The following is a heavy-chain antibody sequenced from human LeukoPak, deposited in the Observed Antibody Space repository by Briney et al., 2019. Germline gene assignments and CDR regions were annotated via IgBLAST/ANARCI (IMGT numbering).Heavy chain of an antibody. D-gene: IGHD3-10*01. CDR2: IYTSGST. CDR1: GGSISSYY. CDR3: ARGRYYGSAPFYYYYGMGV. Sequence: SETLSLTCTVSGGSISSYYWSWIRQPAGKGLEWIGRIYTSGSTNYNPSLESRVTMSVDTSKNQFSLKLSSVTAADTAVYYCARGRYYGSAPFYYYYGMGVWGQGTTVTVSS. J-gene: IGHJ6*02. V-gene: IGHV4-4*07.